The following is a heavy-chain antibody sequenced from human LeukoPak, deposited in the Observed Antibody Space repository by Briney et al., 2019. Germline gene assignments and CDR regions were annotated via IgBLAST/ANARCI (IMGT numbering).Heavy chain of an antibody. CDR1: GGSMSSYY. V-gene: IGHV4-59*01. CDR2: VYYSGST. Sequence: SETLSLTCTVSGGSMSSYYWSWIRQPPGKGLEWIGYVYYSGSTNYNPSLESRVTISVDTSKNQFSLKLSSVTAADTAVYYCAREEGGNDAFDIWGQGTMVTVSS. J-gene: IGHJ3*02. D-gene: IGHD4-23*01. CDR3: AREEGGNDAFDI.